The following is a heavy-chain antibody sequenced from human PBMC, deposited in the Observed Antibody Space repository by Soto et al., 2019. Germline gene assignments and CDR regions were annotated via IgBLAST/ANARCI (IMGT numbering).Heavy chain of an antibody. Sequence: PSETLSLTCSVSGGSIRSTIYYWGWIRQPPGKGLEWIATVHYSGSTYYTPSLKNRVTISADTSKNQFSLRLNSVTAADTAVYYCARQHYYDSSGYYTWNWGQGTLVTVS. CDR2: VHYSGST. D-gene: IGHD3-22*01. V-gene: IGHV4-39*01. CDR3: ARQHYYDSSGYYTWN. CDR1: GGSIRSTIYY. J-gene: IGHJ4*02.